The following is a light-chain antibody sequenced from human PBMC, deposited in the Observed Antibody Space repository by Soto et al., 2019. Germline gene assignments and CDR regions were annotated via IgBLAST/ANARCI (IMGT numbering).Light chain of an antibody. CDR2: GAS. J-gene: IGKJ5*01. CDR1: QSVGSS. Sequence: EVVMTQSPATLSVSAGERATLSCRASQSVGSSLVWYQQKSGQAPRLLIHGASTRATGIPARFSGSGSGTDFTLTISSLEPEDFAVYYCQQYVSLPITFGQGTRLEIK. CDR3: QQYVSLPIT. V-gene: IGKV3-15*01.